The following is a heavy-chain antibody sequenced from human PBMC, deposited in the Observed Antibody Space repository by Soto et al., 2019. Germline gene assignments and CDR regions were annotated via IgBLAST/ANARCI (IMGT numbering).Heavy chain of an antibody. CDR1: GYTFTSYG. CDR2: ISAYNGNT. Sequence: GASVKVSCKASGYTFTSYGISWVRQAPGQGLEWMGWISAYNGNTNYAQKLQGRVTMTTDTSTSTACMELRSLRSDDTAVYYCARLGYCSSTSCYTYRFYYYYGMDVWGQGTTVTVSS. J-gene: IGHJ6*02. CDR3: ARLGYCSSTSCYTYRFYYYYGMDV. D-gene: IGHD2-2*02. V-gene: IGHV1-18*04.